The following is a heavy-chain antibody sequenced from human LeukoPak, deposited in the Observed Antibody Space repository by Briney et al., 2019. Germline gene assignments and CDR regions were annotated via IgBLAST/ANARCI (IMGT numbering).Heavy chain of an antibody. CDR2: IDGSGDGT. V-gene: IGHV3-23*01. CDR1: GFTFSTYG. J-gene: IGHJ5*02. CDR3: AKDDNYIRFSS. D-gene: IGHD3-16*01. Sequence: PGGSLRLSCAASGFTFSTYGVLWVRQAPGKGLEWVSTIDGSGDGTSYADSVKGRFTISRDNSKNTLYLQMNSLRAEGTAVYYCAKDDNYIRFSSWGQGTLVTVSS.